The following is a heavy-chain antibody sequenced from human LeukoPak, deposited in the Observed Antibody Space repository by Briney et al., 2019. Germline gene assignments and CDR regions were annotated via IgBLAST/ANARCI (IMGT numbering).Heavy chain of an antibody. CDR1: GDSVSSNSAA. J-gene: IGHJ2*01. CDR3: ARLRYSSGIWIYWYFDL. V-gene: IGHV6-1*01. D-gene: IGHD6-19*01. Sequence: SQTLSLTCAISGDSVSSNSAAWNWIRQSPSRGLEWLGRTYYRSKWYNDYAVSVKSRITINPDTSKNQFSLRLSSVTAADTAVYYCARLRYSSGIWIYWYFDLWGRGTLVTVSS. CDR2: TYYRSKWYN.